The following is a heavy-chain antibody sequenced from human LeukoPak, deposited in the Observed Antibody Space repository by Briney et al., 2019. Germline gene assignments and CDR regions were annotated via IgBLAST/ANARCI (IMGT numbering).Heavy chain of an antibody. CDR3: AKDPRDGSGSYY. CDR2: ISGSGGST. Sequence: PGGSLRLSCAASGFTFSSYAMSWVRQAPGKGLEWVSAISGSGGSTYYADSVKGRFTNSRDNSKNTLYLQMNSLRAEDTAVYYCAKDPRDGSGSYYWGQGTMVTVSS. V-gene: IGHV3-23*01. D-gene: IGHD3-10*01. CDR1: GFTFSSYA. J-gene: IGHJ3*01.